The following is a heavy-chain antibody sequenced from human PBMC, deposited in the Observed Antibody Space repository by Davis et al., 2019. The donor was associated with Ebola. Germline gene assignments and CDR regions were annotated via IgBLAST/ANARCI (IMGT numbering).Heavy chain of an antibody. CDR3: ARDLVGAAAGTNY. CDR2: INPNSGVT. CDR1: GYTFTGYY. D-gene: IGHD6-13*01. Sequence: ASVKVSCKASGYTFTGYYMHWVRQAPGQGLEWMGRINPNSGVTNYAQKFQGRVTMTRDTSISTAYMELSTLRSDDTAMFYCARDLVGAAAGTNYWGQGTLVTVSS. J-gene: IGHJ4*02. V-gene: IGHV1-2*06.